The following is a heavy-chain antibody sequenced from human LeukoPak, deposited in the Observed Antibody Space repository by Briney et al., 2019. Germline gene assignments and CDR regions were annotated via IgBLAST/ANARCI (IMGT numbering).Heavy chain of an antibody. J-gene: IGHJ4*02. CDR1: GGTFSSYA. D-gene: IGHD6-13*01. CDR2: IIPILGIA. V-gene: IGHV1-69*04. Sequence: LGASVKVSCKASGGTFSSYAISWVRQAPGQGLEWMGRIIPILGIANYAQKFQGGVTITADKSTSTAYMELSSLRSEDTAVYYCARDRIAAAGTDFDYWGKGTLVTVSS. CDR3: ARDRIAAAGTDFDY.